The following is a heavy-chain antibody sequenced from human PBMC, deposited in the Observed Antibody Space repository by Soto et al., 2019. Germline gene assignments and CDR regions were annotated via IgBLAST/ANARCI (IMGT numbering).Heavy chain of an antibody. J-gene: IGHJ4*02. CDR1: GGSFSGYY. V-gene: IGHV4-34*01. D-gene: IGHD6-19*01. CDR3: ARFRYSSGWLTNFDY. CDR2: INHSGST. Sequence: SETLSLTCAVYGGSFSGYYWSLIRQPPGKGLEWIGEINHSGSTNYNPSLKSRVTISVDTSKNQFSLKLSSVTAADTAVYYCARFRYSSGWLTNFDYWGQGTLVTSPQ.